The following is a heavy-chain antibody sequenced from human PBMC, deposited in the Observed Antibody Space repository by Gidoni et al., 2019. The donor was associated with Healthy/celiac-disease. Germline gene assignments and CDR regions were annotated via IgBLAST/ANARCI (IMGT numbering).Heavy chain of an antibody. Sequence: EVQLVESGGGLVQPGGSLRLPCAASGFTFSSYWMSWVRQAPGKGLEWVANIKQDGSEKYYVDSVKGRFTISRDNAKNSLYLQMNSLRAEDTAVYYCASSPDDSSGYYYFDYWGQGTLVTVSS. D-gene: IGHD3-22*01. CDR1: GFTFSSYW. CDR3: ASSPDDSSGYYYFDY. V-gene: IGHV3-7*01. CDR2: IKQDGSEK. J-gene: IGHJ4*02.